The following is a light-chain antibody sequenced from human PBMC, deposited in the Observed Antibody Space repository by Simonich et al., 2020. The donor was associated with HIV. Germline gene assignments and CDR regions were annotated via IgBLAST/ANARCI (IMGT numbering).Light chain of an antibody. CDR1: QSVSSN. V-gene: IGKV3-11*01. CDR2: DAS. J-gene: IGKJ4*01. Sequence: EIVMTQSPATLSVSPGERATLSCRASQSVSSNLAWYQQKPDQAPRLLIYDASNRATGIPARFSGSGSGTDFTLTISSLEPEDFAVYYCQQRSNWPPLFGGGTKVEIK. CDR3: QQRSNWPPL.